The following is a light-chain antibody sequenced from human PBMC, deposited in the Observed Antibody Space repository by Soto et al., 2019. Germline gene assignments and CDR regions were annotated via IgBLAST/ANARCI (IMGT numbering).Light chain of an antibody. CDR2: EVS. CDR3: TSNTINTPAV. J-gene: IGLJ1*01. Sequence: DLPQSASVSGSPGQSITISCAGTSSDVGGYNYVSWYQQHPGKTPRLMIYEVSNRQSGVSNRFSGSKSGNPASLTISGLQAEDEYFYYCTSNTINTPAVFGTG. CDR1: SSDVGGYNY. V-gene: IGLV2-14*01.